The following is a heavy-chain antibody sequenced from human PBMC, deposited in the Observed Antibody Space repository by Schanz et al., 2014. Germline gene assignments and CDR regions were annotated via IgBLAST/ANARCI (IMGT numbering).Heavy chain of an antibody. V-gene: IGHV4-4*07. CDR3: ARDRGYDFSFDP. Sequence: QVQLEESGPRLVKPSETLSLTCTVSGGSISSHYWTWIRQPAGKGLEWIGRIYTSGSANYNPSLKSRVTMSLDTTKNQFSLKLSSVTAADTAVYYCARDRGYDFSFDPWGQGTLVTVSS. J-gene: IGHJ5*02. D-gene: IGHD3-3*01. CDR2: IYTSGSA. CDR1: GGSISSHY.